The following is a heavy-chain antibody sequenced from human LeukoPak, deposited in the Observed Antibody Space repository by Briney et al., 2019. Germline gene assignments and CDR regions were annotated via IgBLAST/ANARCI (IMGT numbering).Heavy chain of an antibody. J-gene: IGHJ4*02. D-gene: IGHD3-16*01. V-gene: IGHV4-61*02. CDR1: GGSISSGSYY. Sequence: PSETLSLTCTVSGGSISSGSYYWNWIRQPAGKGLEWIGRVYTSGSTNYNPSLKSRVTISVDTSKNQFSLKLSSVTAADTAVYYCARLRPLRSGGRWGIPRDYWGQGTLVTVSS. CDR3: ARLRPLRSGGRWGIPRDY. CDR2: VYTSGST.